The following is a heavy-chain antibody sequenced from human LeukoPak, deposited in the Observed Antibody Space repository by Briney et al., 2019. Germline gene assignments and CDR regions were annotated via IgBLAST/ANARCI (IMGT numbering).Heavy chain of an antibody. CDR2: ISYDGSNK. CDR1: GFTFNSYA. D-gene: IGHD1-7*01. Sequence: GGSLRLSCAASGFTFNSYAMHWVRQAPGKGLEWVAVISYDGSNKYYADSVKGRFTISRDNSKNTLYLQMNSLRAEDTAVYYCARDITGTTSRTGYWGQGTLVTVSS. CDR3: ARDITGTTSRTGY. V-gene: IGHV3-30-3*01. J-gene: IGHJ4*02.